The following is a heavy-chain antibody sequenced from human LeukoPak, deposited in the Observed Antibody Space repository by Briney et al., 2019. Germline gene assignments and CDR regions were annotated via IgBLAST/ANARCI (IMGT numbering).Heavy chain of an antibody. CDR1: GGSISSSSYY. V-gene: IGHV4-39*01. J-gene: IGHJ3*02. Sequence: SETLSLTCTVSGGSISSSSYYWGWIRQPPGKGLEWIGSIYYSGSTYYNPSLKSRVTISVDTSKNQFSLKLSSVTAADTAVYYCARSNLGIRSDAFDIWGQGTMVAVSS. D-gene: IGHD7-27*01. CDR3: ARSNLGIRSDAFDI. CDR2: IYYSGST.